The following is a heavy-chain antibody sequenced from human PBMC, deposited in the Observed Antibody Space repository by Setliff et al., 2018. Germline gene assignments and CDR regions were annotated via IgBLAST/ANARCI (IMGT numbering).Heavy chain of an antibody. D-gene: IGHD3-10*01. CDR3: AASRAYTGAVEEWFLPKTFDF. Sequence: SETLSLTCAVYGDPFTDYYWNWIRQPAGKGLEWIGRIYVTESTKYNPSLKSRVTLSIDTSKNQFSLKLSSVTAADAALYYCAASRAYTGAVEEWFLPKTFDFWGQGSPVTVSS. V-gene: IGHV4-59*10. CDR1: GDPFTDYY. J-gene: IGHJ4*02. CDR2: IYVTEST.